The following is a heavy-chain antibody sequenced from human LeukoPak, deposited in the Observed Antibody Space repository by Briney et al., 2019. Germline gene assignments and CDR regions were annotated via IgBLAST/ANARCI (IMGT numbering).Heavy chain of an antibody. CDR1: GGSFSGYY. CDR2: INHSGST. Sequence: ASETLSLTCAVSGGSFSGYYWSWIRQPPGKGLEWIGEINHSGSTNYNPSLKSRVTISVDTSKNQFSLKLSSVTAADTAVYYCARDFGGVGASNGFDIWGQGTMVTVSS. CDR3: ARDFGGVGASNGFDI. D-gene: IGHD1-26*01. J-gene: IGHJ3*02. V-gene: IGHV4-34*01.